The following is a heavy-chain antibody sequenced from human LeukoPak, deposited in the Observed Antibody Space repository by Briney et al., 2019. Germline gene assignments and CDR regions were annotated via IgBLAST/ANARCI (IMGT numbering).Heavy chain of an antibody. V-gene: IGHV3-21*01. D-gene: IGHD3-22*01. CDR3: ARDLGGYYYDSHR. Sequence: GGSLRLSCAASKFTFSDYSMNWVRQTPGKGLEWVSSISSSSSYIYYADSVKGRFTISRDNAKNSLYLQMNSLRAEDTAVYYCARDLGGYYYDSHRWGQGTLVTVSS. CDR1: KFTFSDYS. J-gene: IGHJ4*02. CDR2: ISSSSSYI.